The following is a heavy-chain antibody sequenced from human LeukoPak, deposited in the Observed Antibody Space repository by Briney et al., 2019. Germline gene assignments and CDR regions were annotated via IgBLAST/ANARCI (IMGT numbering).Heavy chain of an antibody. V-gene: IGHV3-66*02. CDR1: GVTVSSNY. CDR2: IYVGGNT. J-gene: IGHJ4*02. D-gene: IGHD5-24*01. CDR3: ARGDGYNFFDF. Sequence: GGSLRLSCAATGVTVSSNYMNWVRQAPGKGLEWVSVIYVGGNTYYADSVKGRFTISRDNPKNTLYPQMNSLRAEDTAVYYCARGDGYNFFDFWGQGTLVTVSS.